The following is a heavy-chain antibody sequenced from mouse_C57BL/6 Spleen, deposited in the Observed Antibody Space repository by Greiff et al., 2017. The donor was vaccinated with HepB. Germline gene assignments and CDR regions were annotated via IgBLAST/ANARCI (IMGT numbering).Heavy chain of an antibody. Sequence: DVQLQESGPGLVKPSQSLSLTCSVTGYSITSGYYWNWIRQFPGNKLEWMGYISYDGSNNYNPSLKNRNSITRDTSKNQFFLKLNSMTTEDTATYYCARKSGFRVFDYWGQGTTLTVSS. J-gene: IGHJ2*01. D-gene: IGHD1-3*01. CDR1: GYSITSGYY. V-gene: IGHV3-6*01. CDR2: ISYDGSN. CDR3: ARKSGFRVFDY.